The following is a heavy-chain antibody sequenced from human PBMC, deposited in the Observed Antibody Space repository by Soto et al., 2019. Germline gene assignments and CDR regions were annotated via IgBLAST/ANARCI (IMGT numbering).Heavy chain of an antibody. CDR1: DDSISTTSYH. J-gene: IGHJ6*03. Sequence: SETLSLTCTVSDDSISTTSYHWGWVRQPPGKGLEWIGDVDHSGSTNYNPSLKSRVTLSLDTPKNQFSLKLSSVTAADTAVYYCARGPAPYYYYMDVWGKGTTVTVSS. CDR3: ARGPAPYYYYMDV. V-gene: IGHV4-39*07. CDR2: VDHSGST.